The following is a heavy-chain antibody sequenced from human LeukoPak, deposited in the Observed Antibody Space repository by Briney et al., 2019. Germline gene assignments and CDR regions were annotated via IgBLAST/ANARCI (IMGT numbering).Heavy chain of an antibody. D-gene: IGHD4-17*01. V-gene: IGHV4-31*03. CDR2: IHYSGST. J-gene: IGHJ4*02. CDR1: GGSISSGGYY. CDR3: AREGGTVTTGLDY. Sequence: SQTLSLTCTVSGGSISSGGYYWSWIRQHPGKGLEWIGYIHYSGSTYYNPSLKSRVTISVDTSKNQFSLKLSSVTAADTAVYYCAREGGTVTTGLDYWGQGTLVTVSS.